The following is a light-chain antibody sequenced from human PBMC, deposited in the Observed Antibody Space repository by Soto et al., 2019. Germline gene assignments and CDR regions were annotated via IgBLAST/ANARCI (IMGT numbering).Light chain of an antibody. V-gene: IGKV1-33*01. J-gene: IGKJ5*01. CDR1: QNINNY. CDR2: DES. CDR3: QQYENLPT. Sequence: DIQMTQSPSSLSASVGDRVTITCQASQNINNYLNWYQQKPGRAPKLRIYDESNLEAGVPSRFRGSGSGTDFTFTISRMQPEDIATYYCQQYENLPTFGQGTRVEIK.